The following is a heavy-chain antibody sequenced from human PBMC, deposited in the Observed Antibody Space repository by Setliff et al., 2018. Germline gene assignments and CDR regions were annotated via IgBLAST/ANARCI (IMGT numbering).Heavy chain of an antibody. Sequence: ASVKVSCKASGYTFTGYYMHWVRQAPGQGLEWMGWINPNSGGTNYAQKFQGWVTMTRDTSISTAYMELRSLRSDDTAVYYCARGDYDILTGYAQDDALGADAFDIWGQGTMVTVSS. V-gene: IGHV1-2*04. D-gene: IGHD3-9*01. CDR3: ARGDYDILTGYAQDDALGADAFDI. CDR1: GYTFTGYY. J-gene: IGHJ3*02. CDR2: INPNSGGT.